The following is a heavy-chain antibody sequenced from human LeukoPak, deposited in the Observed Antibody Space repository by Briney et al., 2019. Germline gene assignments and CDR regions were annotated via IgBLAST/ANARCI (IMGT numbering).Heavy chain of an antibody. V-gene: IGHV4-38-2*02. CDR3: ASLRQQLVSNYYMDV. CDR1: GYSISNGYY. J-gene: IGHJ6*03. D-gene: IGHD6-13*01. CDR2: IYHRGST. Sequence: PSETLSLTCTVSGYSISNGYYWGWIRQPPGKGLEWVGSIYHRGSTYYNPSLKSRVTISVDTSKNQFSLKLSSVTAADTAVYYCASLRQQLVSNYYMDVWGKGTTVTVSS.